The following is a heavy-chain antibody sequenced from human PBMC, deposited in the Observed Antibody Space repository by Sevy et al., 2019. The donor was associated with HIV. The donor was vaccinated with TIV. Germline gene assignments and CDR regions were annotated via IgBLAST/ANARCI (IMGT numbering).Heavy chain of an antibody. D-gene: IGHD3-22*01. CDR1: GFTFSNYA. CDR3: ARGGYYYDNAADYALDS. J-gene: IGHJ4*02. Sequence: GGSLRLSCAASGFTFSNYAMHWVRQAPGKGLEWVAVIWSDGAYQYHGDSVKGRFTISRDKSKNKLYLQMNNVKVEDTDVYYCARGGYYYDNAADYALDSWGQGTLVTVSS. CDR2: IWSDGAYQ. V-gene: IGHV3-33*01.